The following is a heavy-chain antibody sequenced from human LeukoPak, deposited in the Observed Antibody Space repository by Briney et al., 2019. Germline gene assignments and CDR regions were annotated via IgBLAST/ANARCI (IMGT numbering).Heavy chain of an antibody. J-gene: IGHJ4*02. CDR2: ISYDRSNK. D-gene: IGHD3-22*01. CDR1: GFTFSSYA. CDR3: ASGQDYYDSSGYYVY. V-gene: IGHV3-30-3*01. Sequence: PGRSLRLSCAASGFTFSSYAMHWVRQAPGKGLEWVAVISYDRSNKYYADSVKGRFTISRDNSKNTLYLQMNSLRAEDTAVYYCASGQDYYDSSGYYVYWGQGTLVTVSS.